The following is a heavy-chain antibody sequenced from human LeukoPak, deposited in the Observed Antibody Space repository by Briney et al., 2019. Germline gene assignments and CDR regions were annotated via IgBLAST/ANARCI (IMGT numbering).Heavy chain of an antibody. J-gene: IGHJ4*02. CDR1: GYTFISYG. CDR2: ISAYNGDT. D-gene: IGHD1-26*01. CDR3: ARDRGPYSGSYYKY. V-gene: IGHV1-18*01. Sequence: ASVKVSCKASGYTFISYGITWVRQAPGQGLEWMGWISAYNGDTNYAQKVQGRVTMTTDTSKRTAYMELRSLRSDDTAVYYCARDRGPYSGSYYKYWGQGTLVTVSS.